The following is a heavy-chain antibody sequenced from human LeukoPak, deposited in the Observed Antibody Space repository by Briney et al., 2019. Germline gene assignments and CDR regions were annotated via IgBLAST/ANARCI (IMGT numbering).Heavy chain of an antibody. Sequence: GGSLRLSCAASGFTFSDYYMSWIRQAPRKGLEWVAFIRYDGSNKYYADSVKGRFTISRDNSKNTLYLQMNSLRAEDTAVYFCAKRLPGTGIHWGQGTLVTVSS. CDR2: IRYDGSNK. J-gene: IGHJ4*02. CDR3: AKRLPGTGIH. D-gene: IGHD7-27*01. CDR1: GFTFSDYY. V-gene: IGHV3-30*02.